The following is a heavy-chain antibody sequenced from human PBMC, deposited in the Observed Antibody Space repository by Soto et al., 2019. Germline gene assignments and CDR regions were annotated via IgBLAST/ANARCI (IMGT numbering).Heavy chain of an antibody. CDR3: ARESGGSLFGSYSDD. D-gene: IGHD3-3*01. J-gene: IGHJ4*02. Sequence: WTWIRQHPGKGLEWIGYITYIGSTYYNPSLKSRVTISVDTSKNQFSLKLSTVTAADTAVYYCARESGGSLFGSYSDDWGQGTLVTVSS. CDR2: ITYIGST. V-gene: IGHV4-31*02.